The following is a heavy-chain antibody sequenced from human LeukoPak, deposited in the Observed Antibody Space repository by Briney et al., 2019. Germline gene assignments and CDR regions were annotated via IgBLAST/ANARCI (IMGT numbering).Heavy chain of an antibody. J-gene: IGHJ4*02. Sequence: GGSLRLSCAASEFTFSNYWMHWVRQAPGKGLVWVSRINSDGSSTSYADSVKGRFTISRDNAKNTLYLQMNSLRAEDTAVYYCARSLGRLQSPVFDYWGQGTLVTVSS. CDR1: EFTFSNYW. V-gene: IGHV3-74*01. D-gene: IGHD5-24*01. CDR3: ARSLGRLQSPVFDY. CDR2: INSDGSST.